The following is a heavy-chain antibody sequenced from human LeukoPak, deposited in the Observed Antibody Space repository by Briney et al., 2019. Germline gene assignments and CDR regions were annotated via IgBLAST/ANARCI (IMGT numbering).Heavy chain of an antibody. CDR1: GYTFTSYA. CDR2: INAGNGNT. D-gene: IGHD6-13*01. Sequence: ASVKVSCKASGYTFTSYAMHWVRQAPGQRLEWKGWINAGNGNTKYSQEFQGRVTMTRDTSISTAYMELSRLRSGDTAVYYCARDRGSSWYGSLYYYMDVWGKGTTVTVSS. V-gene: IGHV1-3*01. J-gene: IGHJ6*03. CDR3: ARDRGSSWYGSLYYYMDV.